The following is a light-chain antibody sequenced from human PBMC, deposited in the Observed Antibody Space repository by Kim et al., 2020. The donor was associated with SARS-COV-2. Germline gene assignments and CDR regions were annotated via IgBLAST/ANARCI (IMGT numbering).Light chain of an antibody. CDR3: QQYDNLPIT. CDR1: QDISNY. V-gene: IGKV1-33*01. CDR2: DAS. Sequence: DIQMTQSPSSLSAPVGDRVTITCQASQDISNYFNWYQQKPGKAPKLLIYDASNLETGVPSRFSGSGSGTDFTFTISSLQPEDIATYYCQQYDNLPITFGQGTRLEIK. J-gene: IGKJ5*01.